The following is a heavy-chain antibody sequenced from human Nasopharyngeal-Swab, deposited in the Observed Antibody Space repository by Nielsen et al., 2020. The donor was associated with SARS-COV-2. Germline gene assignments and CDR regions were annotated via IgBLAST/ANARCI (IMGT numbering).Heavy chain of an antibody. D-gene: IGHD3-16*01. Sequence: SETLSLTCAISGDSVSSNSAAWNWIRQSPSRGLEWLGRTYYRPKWYNAYAVSVKTRITINPDTSKNQFSLQLNSVTPEDTAVYYCAREAGGKGAFDIWGQGTMVTVSS. CDR2: TYYRPKWYN. J-gene: IGHJ3*02. CDR3: AREAGGKGAFDI. V-gene: IGHV6-1*01. CDR1: GDSVSSNSAA.